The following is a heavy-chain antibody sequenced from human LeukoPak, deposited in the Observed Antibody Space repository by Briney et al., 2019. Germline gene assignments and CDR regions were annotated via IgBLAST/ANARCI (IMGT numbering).Heavy chain of an antibody. Sequence: ASVKVSCKASGYTFTSYAMHWVRQAPGQRLEWMGWINAGNGNTKYSQKFQGRVTITRDTSASTAYMELSSLRSEDTAVYYCARDEGYSGYDSPIYYYYGMDVWGQGTTVTVSS. V-gene: IGHV1-3*01. CDR1: GYTFTSYA. J-gene: IGHJ6*02. CDR3: ARDEGYSGYDSPIYYYYGMDV. D-gene: IGHD5-12*01. CDR2: INAGNGNT.